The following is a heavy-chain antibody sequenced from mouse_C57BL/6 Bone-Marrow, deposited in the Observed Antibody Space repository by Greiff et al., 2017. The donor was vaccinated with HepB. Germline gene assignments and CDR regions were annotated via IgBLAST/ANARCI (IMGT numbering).Heavy chain of an antibody. Sequence: QVQLKQSGAELVRPGASVTLSCKASGYTFTDYEMHWVKQTPVHGLEWIGAIDPETGGTAYNQKFKGKAILTADKSSSTAYMELRSLTSEDSAVYYCTRPYWFAYWGQGTLVTVSA. CDR2: IDPETGGT. V-gene: IGHV1-15*01. D-gene: IGHD6-5*01. CDR3: TRPYWFAY. CDR1: GYTFTDYE. J-gene: IGHJ3*01.